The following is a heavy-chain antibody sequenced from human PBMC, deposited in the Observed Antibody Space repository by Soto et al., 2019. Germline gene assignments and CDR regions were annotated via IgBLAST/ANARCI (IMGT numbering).Heavy chain of an antibody. CDR2: ISYDGSNK. D-gene: IGHD3-22*01. CDR3: ASGEGAPDITMIVVVITQFEY. V-gene: IGHV3-30-3*01. CDR1: GFTFSSYA. Sequence: QVQLVESGGGVVQPGRSLRLSCAASGFTFSSYAMHWVRQAPGKGLEWVAVISYDGSNKYYADSVKGRFTISRDNSKNSLYLQMNSLRAEDTAVYYCASGEGAPDITMIVVVITQFEYWGQGTLVTVSS. J-gene: IGHJ4*02.